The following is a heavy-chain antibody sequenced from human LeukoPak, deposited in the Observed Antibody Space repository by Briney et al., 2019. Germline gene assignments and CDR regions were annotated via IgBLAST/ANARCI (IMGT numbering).Heavy chain of an antibody. CDR1: GGSISSYY. V-gene: IGHV4-59*01. D-gene: IGHD2-15*01. CDR3: ARGYCSGGSCYSFDY. Sequence: SEILSLTCTVSGGSISSYYWSWIRQPPGKGLEWIGYIYYSGSTNYNPSLKSRVTISVDTSKNQFSLKLSSVTAADTAVYYCARGYCSGGSCYSFDYWGQGTLVTVSS. CDR2: IYYSGST. J-gene: IGHJ4*02.